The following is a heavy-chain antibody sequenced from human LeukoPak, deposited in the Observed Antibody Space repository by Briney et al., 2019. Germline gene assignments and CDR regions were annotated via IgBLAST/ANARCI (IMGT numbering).Heavy chain of an antibody. CDR2: ISSSGSTI. Sequence: GGSLRLSCAASGFTFSDYYMSWIRQAPGKGLEWVSYISSSGSTIYYADSVKGRFTISRDNAKNSLYLQMNSLRAEDTALYYCAKEGKGSSWARGASEYFQHWGQGTLVTVSS. D-gene: IGHD6-13*01. CDR3: AKEGKGSSWARGASEYFQH. J-gene: IGHJ1*01. V-gene: IGHV3-11*01. CDR1: GFTFSDYY.